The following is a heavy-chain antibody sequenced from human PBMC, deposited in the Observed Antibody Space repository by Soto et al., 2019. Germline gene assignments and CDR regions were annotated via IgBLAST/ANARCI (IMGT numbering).Heavy chain of an antibody. CDR1: GGSISSGGYS. CDR2: IYHSGST. CDR3: ARVPSP. V-gene: IGHV4-30-2*01. Sequence: LSLTCAVSGGSISSGGYSWSWIRQPPGKGLEWIGYIYHSGSTNYNPSLKSRVAISVDRSKNQFSLKLSSVTAADTAVYYCARVPSPWGQGTLVTVSS. J-gene: IGHJ5*02.